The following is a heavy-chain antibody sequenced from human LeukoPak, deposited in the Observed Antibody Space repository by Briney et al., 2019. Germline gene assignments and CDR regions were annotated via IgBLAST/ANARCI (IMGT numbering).Heavy chain of an antibody. Sequence: SVKLSCKSSVGAFTIYAISWVRHAPGQGLEWMGRIIPILGIANYAQKFQGRVTITADKSTSTAYMELSSLRSEDTAVYYCARGSAAILNPENWFHSWGEGTLVTVSS. J-gene: IGHJ5*01. D-gene: IGHD2-2*02. CDR2: IIPILGIA. V-gene: IGHV1-69*04. CDR1: VGAFTIYA. CDR3: ARGSAAILNPENWFHS.